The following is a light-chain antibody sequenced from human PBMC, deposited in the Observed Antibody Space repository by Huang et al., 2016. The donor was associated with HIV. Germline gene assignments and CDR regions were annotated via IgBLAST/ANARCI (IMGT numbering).Light chain of an antibody. V-gene: IGKV1-NL1*01. CDR3: QQYYNTPYT. CDR1: QGISNS. J-gene: IGKJ2*01. Sequence: DIQMTQSPSSLSASVGDRVTITCRASQGISNSVAWYQQKPGKAPKLLLFGASRLESGVPSRFSGSGSGTDYTLSNSSLQPEDFATYYCQQYYNTPYTFGQGTKLEIK. CDR2: GAS.